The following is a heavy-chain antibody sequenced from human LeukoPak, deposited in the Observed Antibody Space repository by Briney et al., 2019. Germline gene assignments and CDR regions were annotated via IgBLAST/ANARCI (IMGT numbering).Heavy chain of an antibody. D-gene: IGHD3-10*01. CDR1: GFTLSSYW. CDR3: GGSGSSDDY. Sequence: GGSLRLSCAASGFTLSSYWMDWVRQAPGKGLVWVSRINSDGSSTGYADSVKGRFTVSRDNAKNTLYLQMNSLRAEDTAVYYCGGSGSSDDYWGQGTLVTVSS. V-gene: IGHV3-74*01. J-gene: IGHJ4*02. CDR2: INSDGSST.